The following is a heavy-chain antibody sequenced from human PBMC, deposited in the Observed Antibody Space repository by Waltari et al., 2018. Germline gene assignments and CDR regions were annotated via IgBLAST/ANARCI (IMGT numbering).Heavy chain of an antibody. CDR1: GFTVSSNY. D-gene: IGHD2-21*02. J-gene: IGHJ4*02. CDR2: IYSGGST. CDR3: ARRAYCGGDCYSGYHY. Sequence: EVQLVESGGGLIQPGGSLRLSCAASGFTVSSNYMSWVRQAPGKGLEWVSVIYSGGSTYYADSVKGRFTISRDNSKNTLYLQMNNLRAEDTAVYYCARRAYCGGDCYSGYHYWGQGTLVTVSS. V-gene: IGHV3-53*01.